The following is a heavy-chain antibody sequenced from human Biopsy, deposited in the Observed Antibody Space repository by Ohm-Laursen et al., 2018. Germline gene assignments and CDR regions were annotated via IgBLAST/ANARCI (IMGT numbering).Heavy chain of an antibody. CDR1: GGSISNNNYY. V-gene: IGHV4-39*01. D-gene: IGHD3-22*01. CDR2: IFYRGST. J-gene: IGHJ5*02. CDR3: ARDYDTGGYYYVS. Sequence: GTLSLTCSVSGGSISNNNYYWGWIRQPPGKGLEWIGSIFYRGSTHYRPSLKSRVNISVDTSKNLFSRKLNVVTAADTAVYYCARDYDTGGYYYVSWGQGTLVTVSS.